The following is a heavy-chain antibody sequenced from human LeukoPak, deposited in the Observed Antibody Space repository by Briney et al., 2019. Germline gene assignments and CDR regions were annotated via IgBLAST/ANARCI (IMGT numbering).Heavy chain of an antibody. J-gene: IGHJ3*02. V-gene: IGHV4-59*08. D-gene: IGHD1-26*01. Sequence: SETLSLTCTVSGGSISSYYWSWIRQPPGKGLEWIGYIYYSGSTNYNPSLKSRVTISVDTSKNQFSLKLSSVTAADTALYYCARWDSGTYYSVFDIWGQGTMVTVSS. CDR2: IYYSGST. CDR3: ARWDSGTYYSVFDI. CDR1: GGSISSYY.